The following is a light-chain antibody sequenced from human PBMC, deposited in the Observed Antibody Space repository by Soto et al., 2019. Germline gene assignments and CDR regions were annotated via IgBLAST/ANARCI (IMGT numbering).Light chain of an antibody. CDR3: QHYTTLPPWR. Sequence: LAQAPSAVSLAPGERATLSCRASQSVSGRYLAWYKQKPGQAPRLLIYGASSRATGIPDRFSGSGSGTDFTLTIRGLPSDVFAVSFCQHYTTLPPWRFGPRTMVDI. CDR2: GAS. CDR1: QSVSGRY. J-gene: IGKJ1*01. V-gene: IGKV3-20*01.